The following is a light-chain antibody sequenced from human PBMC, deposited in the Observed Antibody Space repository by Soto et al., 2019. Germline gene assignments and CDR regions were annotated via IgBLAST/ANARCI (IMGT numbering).Light chain of an antibody. CDR1: SSNIGSNT. CDR3: AAWDDSLNGPV. Sequence: QAVVTQPPSASGTPGQRVTISCSGSSSNIGSNTVNWYQQLPGTAPKLLIYSNNQRPSGVPDRFSGSKSGTSASLTISGLPSEDEADYYCAAWDDSLNGPVFGGGTKLTVL. CDR2: SNN. J-gene: IGLJ2*01. V-gene: IGLV1-44*01.